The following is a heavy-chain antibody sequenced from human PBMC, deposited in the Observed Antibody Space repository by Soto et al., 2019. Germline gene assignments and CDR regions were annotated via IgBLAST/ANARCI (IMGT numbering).Heavy chain of an antibody. J-gene: IGHJ6*02. V-gene: IGHV1-69*06. Sequence: ASVKVSCKASGGTVSSYAISQVRQAPGQGLEWMGGIIPIFGTANYAQKFQGRVTITADKSTSTAYMELSSLRSEDTAVYYCARDQSSSEVYYYYGMDVWGQGTTVTVSS. D-gene: IGHD6-6*01. CDR1: GGTVSSYA. CDR3: ARDQSSSEVYYYYGMDV. CDR2: IIPIFGTA.